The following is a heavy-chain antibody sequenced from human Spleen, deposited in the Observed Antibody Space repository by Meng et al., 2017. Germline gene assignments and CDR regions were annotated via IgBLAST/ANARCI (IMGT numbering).Heavy chain of an antibody. D-gene: IGHD2-15*01. Sequence: GESLKISCAASGFTFGNFWMRWVRQAPGKGLEWVANIKHDGSEKYYVDSVKGRFTISRDNAKNSLYLQMKSLRAEDTAVYYCARDVWVAGYNWLDPWGQGTLVTVSS. J-gene: IGHJ5*02. CDR3: ARDVWVAGYNWLDP. CDR1: GFTFGNFW. V-gene: IGHV3-7*01. CDR2: IKHDGSEK.